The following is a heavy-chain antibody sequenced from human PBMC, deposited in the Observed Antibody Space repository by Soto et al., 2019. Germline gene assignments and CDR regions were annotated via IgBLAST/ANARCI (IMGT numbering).Heavy chain of an antibody. J-gene: IGHJ5*02. V-gene: IGHV1-69*06. CDR3: ARVGGDYVVWGGYYSGHNWFER. CDR1: GGTFSSYA. D-gene: IGHD3-3*01. Sequence: GASVKVSCKASGGTFSSYAISWVRQAPGQGLEWMGGIIPIFGAANYAQKFQGRVTITADKSTSTAYMELSSLRSEDTAVYYCARVGGDYVVWGGYYSGHNWFERWGKG. CDR2: IIPIFGAA.